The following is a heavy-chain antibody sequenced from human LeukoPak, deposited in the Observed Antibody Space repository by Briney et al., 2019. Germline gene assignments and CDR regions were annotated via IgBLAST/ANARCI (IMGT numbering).Heavy chain of an antibody. J-gene: IGHJ2*01. CDR1: GYTXSSFG. CDR3: ARARGYGGWYLDL. Sequence: ASVKVSCKASGYTXSSFGITWVRQAPGQGLEWMGWISAYNGNTNYAQKFQGRVIMTTDTSTSTASMELRSLRSDDTAVYYCARARGYGGWYLDLWGRGTLVTVSS. D-gene: IGHD4-23*01. V-gene: IGHV1-18*01. CDR2: ISAYNGNT.